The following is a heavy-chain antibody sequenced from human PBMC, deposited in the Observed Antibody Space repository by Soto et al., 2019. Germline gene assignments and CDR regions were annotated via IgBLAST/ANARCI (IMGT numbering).Heavy chain of an antibody. J-gene: IGHJ4*02. Sequence: QVHLQESGPGLVKPSETLSLTCTVSGGSIISGAFYWSWIRHPPGKGLVWLGYTSYMGSTTYNPSLQSRVTISLDTSRNQFSLKLRSVTAADTAMYYCAIDKGIFSGLDYWGQGALVTVSS. D-gene: IGHD3-9*01. V-gene: IGHV4-61*08. CDR1: GGSIISGAFY. CDR2: TSYMGST. CDR3: AIDKGIFSGLDY.